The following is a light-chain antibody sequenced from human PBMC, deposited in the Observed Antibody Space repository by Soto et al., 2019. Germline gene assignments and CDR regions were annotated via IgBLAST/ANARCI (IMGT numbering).Light chain of an antibody. Sequence: IVLTQSPATMSLPPGERATLSCGASERVSSSYVAWYQMKAGLAPRLLIHDASTRASGIPDRFRGSKSGTDFTLTIRGLEAEDAALYYCQQYGSSPITFGQGTRLEIK. CDR3: QQYGSSPIT. J-gene: IGKJ5*01. CDR2: DAS. V-gene: IGKV3D-20*01. CDR1: ERVSSSY.